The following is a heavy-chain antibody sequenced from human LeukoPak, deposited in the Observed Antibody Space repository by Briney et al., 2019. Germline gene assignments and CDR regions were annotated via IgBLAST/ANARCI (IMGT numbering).Heavy chain of an antibody. V-gene: IGHV3-23*01. D-gene: IGHD6-19*01. CDR2: ISGSGGST. CDR3: ATSSGWYVGFQH. CDR1: GFTFSSYA. Sequence: GGSLRLSCAASGFTFSSYAMSWVRQAPGKGLECVSAISGSGGSTYYADSVKGRFTISRDNSKNTLYLQMNSLRAEDTAVYYCATSSGWYVGFQHWGQGTLVTVSS. J-gene: IGHJ1*01.